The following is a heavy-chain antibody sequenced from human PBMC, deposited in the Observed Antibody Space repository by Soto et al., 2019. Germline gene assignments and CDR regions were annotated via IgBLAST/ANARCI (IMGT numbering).Heavy chain of an antibody. CDR1: GGTFSSYA. CDR3: ATVLRFLEWLPRDYYYYGMDV. D-gene: IGHD3-3*01. J-gene: IGHJ6*02. CDR2: IIPIFGTA. Sequence: RASVKVSCKASGGTFSSYAISWVRQAPGQGLEWMGGIIPIFGTANYAQKFQGRVTITADESTSTAYMELSSLRSEDTAVYYCATVLRFLEWLPRDYYYYGMDVWGQGTTVTVSS. V-gene: IGHV1-69*13.